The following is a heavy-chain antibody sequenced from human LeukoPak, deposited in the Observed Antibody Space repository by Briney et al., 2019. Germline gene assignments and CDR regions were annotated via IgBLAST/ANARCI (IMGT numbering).Heavy chain of an antibody. CDR2: INPNSGGT. D-gene: IGHD6-13*01. V-gene: IGHV1-2*02. CDR1: GYDFGDED. CDR3: ARRVQKLVGTNWFDP. J-gene: IGHJ5*02. Sequence: ASVKVSCKASGYDFGDEDIHWVRQAPGQGLEWMGLINPNSGGTNYAQRFQGRVTMTRDTSITTVYMELSRLRSDDTAVYYCARRVQKLVGTNWFDPWGQGTMVTVSS.